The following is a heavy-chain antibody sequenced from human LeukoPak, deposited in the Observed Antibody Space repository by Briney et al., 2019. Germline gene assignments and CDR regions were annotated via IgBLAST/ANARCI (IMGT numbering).Heavy chain of an antibody. CDR3: ASGRDKKGAFDY. CDR2: IYYSGST. CDR1: GGSISSYY. V-gene: IGHV4-59*08. Sequence: PSETLSLTCTVSGGSISSYYWSWIRQPPGKGLEWIGYIYYSGSTNYNPSLKSRVTISVDTSKNQFSLKLSSVTAADTAVYYCASGRDKKGAFDYWGQGTLVTVSS. D-gene: IGHD1-14*01. J-gene: IGHJ4*02.